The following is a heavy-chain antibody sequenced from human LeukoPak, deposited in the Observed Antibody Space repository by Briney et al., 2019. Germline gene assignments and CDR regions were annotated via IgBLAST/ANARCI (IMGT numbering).Heavy chain of an antibody. CDR2: ISGSGGST. CDR3: AKERGYTSGLGTLDY. V-gene: IGHV3-23*01. Sequence: PGRSLRLSCAASGFTFSNYAMSWVRQVPGKGLEWVSTISGSGGSTYYADSLKGRFSISRDNSMNTLFLQMKSLRAEDTAVYYCAKERGYTSGLGTLDYWGQGTLVTVST. CDR1: GFTFSNYA. D-gene: IGHD6-19*01. J-gene: IGHJ4*02.